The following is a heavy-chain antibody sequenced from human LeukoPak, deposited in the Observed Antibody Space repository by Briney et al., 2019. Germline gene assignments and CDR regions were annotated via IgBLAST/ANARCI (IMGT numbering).Heavy chain of an antibody. V-gene: IGHV1-2*02. D-gene: IGHD2-15*01. CDR2: INPRGGGT. Sequence: ASVKVSCEGSGYTFTDYYLHWVRQAPGQGLEWVGYINPRGGGTSSPPNFRGRVTMTTDASSSTVYMELSRLTSDDTAIYYCAREGNGLLSKDLDYWGQGTLVTVSS. CDR3: AREGNGLLSKDLDY. CDR1: GYTFTDYY. J-gene: IGHJ4*02.